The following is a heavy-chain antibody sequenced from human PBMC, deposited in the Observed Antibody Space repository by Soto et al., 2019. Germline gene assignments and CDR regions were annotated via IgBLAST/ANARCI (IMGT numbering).Heavy chain of an antibody. CDR2: ISWNSGSI. J-gene: IGHJ5*02. CDR1: GFTFDDYA. Sequence: EVQLVESGGGLVQPGRSLRLSCAASGFTFDDYAMHWVRQAPGKGLEWVSGISWNSGSIGYADSVKGRFTISRDNAKNSLYLQMNSLRAEDTALYYCAKGYSSSFLGPNGFDPWGQGTLVTVSS. V-gene: IGHV3-9*01. CDR3: AKGYSSSFLGPNGFDP. D-gene: IGHD6-13*01.